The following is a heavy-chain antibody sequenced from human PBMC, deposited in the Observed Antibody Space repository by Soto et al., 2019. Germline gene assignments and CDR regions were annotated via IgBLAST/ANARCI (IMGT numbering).Heavy chain of an antibody. D-gene: IGHD3-22*01. CDR3: ARDYYDSSGPFYYFDY. V-gene: IGHV3-30*19. CDR2: IWYDGSNK. Sequence: GGSLRLSCAASGFTFSSYGMHWVRQAPGKGLEWVAVIWYDGSNKYYADSVKGRFTISRDNSKNTLYLQMNSLRAEDTAVYYCARDYYDSSGPFYYFDYWGQGTLVTVSS. J-gene: IGHJ4*02. CDR1: GFTFSSYG.